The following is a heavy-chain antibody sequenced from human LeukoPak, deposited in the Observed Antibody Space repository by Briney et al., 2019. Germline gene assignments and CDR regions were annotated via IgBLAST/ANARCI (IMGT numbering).Heavy chain of an antibody. D-gene: IGHD4-23*01. CDR2: IYYSGST. V-gene: IGHV4-39*07. Sequence: SETLSLTCTVSGGSISSSSYYWGWIRQPPGKGLEWIGSIYYSGSTYYNPSLKSRVTISVDTSKNQFSLKLSSVTAADTAVYYCARGVRSGNSYYFDYWGQGTLVTVSS. CDR1: GGSISSSSYY. CDR3: ARGVRSGNSYYFDY. J-gene: IGHJ4*02.